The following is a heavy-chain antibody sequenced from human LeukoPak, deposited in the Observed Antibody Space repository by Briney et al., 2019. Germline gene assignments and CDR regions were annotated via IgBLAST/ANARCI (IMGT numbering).Heavy chain of an antibody. V-gene: IGHV3-48*03. CDR3: ARDASSSWYPFDY. CDR2: ISSSGSTI. D-gene: IGHD6-13*01. J-gene: IGHJ4*02. CDR1: GFTVSSYE. Sequence: PGGSLRLSCAAFGFTVSSYERNWVRQAPGKGLEWVSYISSSGSTIYYADSVKGRFTISRDNAKNSLYLQMNSLRAEDTAVYYCARDASSSWYPFDYWGQGTLVTVSS.